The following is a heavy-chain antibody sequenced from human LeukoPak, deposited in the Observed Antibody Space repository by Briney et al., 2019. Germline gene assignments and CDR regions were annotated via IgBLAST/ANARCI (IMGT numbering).Heavy chain of an antibody. V-gene: IGHV3-7*01. J-gene: IGHJ4*02. CDR1: GFTFSSYW. CDR2: IKQDGSGK. D-gene: IGHD4-17*01. Sequence: GGSLRLSCAASGFTFSSYWMSWVRQAPGKGLEWVANIKQDGSGKYYVDSVKGRFTISRDNAKNSLYLQMNSLRAEDTAVYYCARLSYPYGDIFDYWGQGTLVTVSS. CDR3: ARLSYPYGDIFDY.